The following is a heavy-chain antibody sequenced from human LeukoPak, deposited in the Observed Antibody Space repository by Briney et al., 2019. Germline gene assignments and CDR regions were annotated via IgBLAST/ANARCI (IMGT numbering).Heavy chain of an antibody. D-gene: IGHD7-27*01. V-gene: IGHV4-61*02. J-gene: IGHJ5*02. CDR1: GDSISSGNYY. Sequence: SETLSLTCTVSGDSISSGNYYWTWIRQPAGKGLEWIGRIYTSGSTNYNPSLKSRVTISVDTSKNQFSLKLSSVTAADTAVYYCARDLGAGDSPQFDPWGQGTLVTVSS. CDR3: ARDLGAGDSPQFDP. CDR2: IYTSGST.